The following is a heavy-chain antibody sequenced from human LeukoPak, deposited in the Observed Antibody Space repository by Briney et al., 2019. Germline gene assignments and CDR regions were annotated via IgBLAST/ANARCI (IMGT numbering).Heavy chain of an antibody. Sequence: GGSLRLSCAASGFTFSSYAMSWVRQAPGKGLECVSVIYSGGNTYYADSVKGRFTISRDNSKNTLYLQMNSLSAEDTAVYYCARDSSGWYYFDYWGQGALVTVSS. CDR3: ARDSSGWYYFDY. J-gene: IGHJ4*02. CDR2: IYSGGNT. D-gene: IGHD6-19*01. V-gene: IGHV3-66*01. CDR1: GFTFSSYA.